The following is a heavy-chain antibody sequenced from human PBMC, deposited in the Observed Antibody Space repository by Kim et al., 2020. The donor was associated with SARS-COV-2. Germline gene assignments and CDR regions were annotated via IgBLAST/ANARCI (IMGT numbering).Heavy chain of an antibody. CDR3: ARDIGRYCSSTSCYNGMDV. V-gene: IGHV3-33*01. Sequence: GGSLRLSCAASGFTFSSYGMHWVRQAPGKGLEWVAVIWYDGSNKYYADSVKGRFTISRDNSKNTLYLQMNSLRAEDTAVYYCARDIGRYCSSTSCYNGMDVWGQGTTVTVSS. CDR2: IWYDGSNK. D-gene: IGHD2-2*02. CDR1: GFTFSSYG. J-gene: IGHJ6*02.